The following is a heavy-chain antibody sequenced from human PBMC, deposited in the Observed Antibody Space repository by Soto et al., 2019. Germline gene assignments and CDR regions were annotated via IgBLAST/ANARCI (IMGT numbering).Heavy chain of an antibody. D-gene: IGHD6-19*01. V-gene: IGHV4-31*03. Sequence: PSETLSLTCTGSHGSISSGGYYWSWIRQRPGKGLEWIGYIYYNGSPYYNPSLRGRVAISVDRSNNQFSLELRSVTAADTAVYFCARHNPYSSGSYYFDVWGQGTLVTVSS. J-gene: IGHJ4*02. CDR3: ARHNPYSSGSYYFDV. CDR2: IYYNGSP. CDR1: HGSISSGGYY.